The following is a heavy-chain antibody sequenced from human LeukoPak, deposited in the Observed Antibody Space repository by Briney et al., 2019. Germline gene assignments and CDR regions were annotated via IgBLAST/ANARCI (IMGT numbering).Heavy chain of an antibody. V-gene: IGHV3-7*01. J-gene: IGHJ3*02. CDR3: ARDFRDEKDAFDI. Sequence: GGSLRLSCAAPGFTFSSCWMTWVRQAPGKGLEWVANIKQDGSEKYYVDSVKGRFTISRDNAEKSLYLQMNSLRAEDTAVYYCARDFRDEKDAFDIWGQGTMVTVSS. CDR1: GFTFSSCW. CDR2: IKQDGSEK.